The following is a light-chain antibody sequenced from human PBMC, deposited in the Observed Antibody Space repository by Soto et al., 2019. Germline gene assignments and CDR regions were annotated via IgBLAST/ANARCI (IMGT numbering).Light chain of an antibody. CDR2: EVS. Sequence: QSALTQPPSASGSPGQSVTISCTGISSDVDAYNYVSWYQQHPGKAPKLMIYEVSNRPSGVSNRFSGSKSGNTASLTISGLQAEDEADYYCSSYTSSSTWVFGGGTKLTVL. V-gene: IGLV2-14*01. J-gene: IGLJ3*02. CDR1: SSDVDAYNY. CDR3: SSYTSSSTWV.